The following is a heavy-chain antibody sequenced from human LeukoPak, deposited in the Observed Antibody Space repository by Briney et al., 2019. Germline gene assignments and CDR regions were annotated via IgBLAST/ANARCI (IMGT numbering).Heavy chain of an antibody. J-gene: IGHJ6*03. CDR2: ISWNSGTI. V-gene: IGHV3-9*01. CDR3: ARGGEDIVVVPAAMGYYYYYMDV. CDR1: GFTFDHYA. Sequence: GRSLRLSCAASGFTFDHYAMHWVRQAPGKGLEWVSSISWNSGTIGYADSVKGRFTISRDNAKNSLYLQMNSLRAEDTAVYYCARGGEDIVVVPAAMGYYYYYMDVWGKGTTVTVSS. D-gene: IGHD2-2*01.